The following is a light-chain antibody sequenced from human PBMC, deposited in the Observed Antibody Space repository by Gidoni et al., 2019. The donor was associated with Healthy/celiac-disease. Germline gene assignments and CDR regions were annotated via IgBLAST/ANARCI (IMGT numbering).Light chain of an antibody. V-gene: IGKV3-15*01. J-gene: IGKJ3*01. CDR1: QSVSSN. Sequence: EIVMTQSPATLSVSPGERATLSCRDSQSVSSNLAWYQQKPGQAPRLLIYGASTRATGIPARFSGSGSGTEFTLTISSLQSEDFAVYYCQQYNNWPPGVTFGPGTKVDIK. CDR2: GAS. CDR3: QQYNNWPPGVT.